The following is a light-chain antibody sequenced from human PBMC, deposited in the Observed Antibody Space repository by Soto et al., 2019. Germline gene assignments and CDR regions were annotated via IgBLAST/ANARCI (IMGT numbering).Light chain of an antibody. CDR1: SSNIGNNY. CDR3: GTWDSSLSAVV. V-gene: IGLV1-51*01. CDR2: DNN. Sequence: QSVLTQPPSVSAAPGQKVTISCSGSSSNIGNNYVSWYQQLPGTAPQLLIYDNNERPSGIPDRFSGSKSGTSATLGITGLQTGDEADYYCGTWDSSLSAVVFGGGTKLTV. J-gene: IGLJ2*01.